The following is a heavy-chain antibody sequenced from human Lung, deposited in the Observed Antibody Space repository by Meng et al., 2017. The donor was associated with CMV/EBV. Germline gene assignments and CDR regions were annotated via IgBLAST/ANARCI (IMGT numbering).Heavy chain of an antibody. CDR3: ARERGLGFRGTNDAFDF. V-gene: IGHV1-2*02. CDR2: INPNTGGT. Sequence: ASVXVSXKASGYTFTLYYIHWVRQAPGQGLEWMGWINPNTGGTNSAQKFQGRVTMTGDTPISTAYMELSRLNSDDTTLYYCARERGLGFRGTNDAFDFWGRGXMVTVSS. J-gene: IGHJ3*01. CDR1: GYTFTLYY. D-gene: IGHD1-14*01.